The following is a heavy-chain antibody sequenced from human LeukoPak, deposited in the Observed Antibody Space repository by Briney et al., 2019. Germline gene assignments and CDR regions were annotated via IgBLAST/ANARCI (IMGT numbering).Heavy chain of an antibody. CDR1: GGSFSGYY. D-gene: IGHD3-22*01. CDR2: INHSGST. Sequence: SETLSLTCAVYGGSFSGYYWSWIRQPPGKGLEWIGEINHSGSTNYNPSLKSRVTISVDTSKNQFSLKLSSVTAADTAVYYCARGYYDSSGLYLDYWGQGTLVTVSS. V-gene: IGHV4-34*01. J-gene: IGHJ4*02. CDR3: ARGYYDSSGLYLDY.